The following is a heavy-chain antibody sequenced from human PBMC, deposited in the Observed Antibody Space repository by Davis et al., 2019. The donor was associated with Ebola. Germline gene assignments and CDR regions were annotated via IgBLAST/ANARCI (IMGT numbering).Heavy chain of an antibody. CDR1: GGSISSYY. Sequence: PGGSLRLSCTVSGGSISSYYWSWIRQPPGKGLEWIGYIYYSGSTNYNPSLKSRVTISVDTSKNQFSLKLSSVTAADTAVYYCARGNDAFDIWGQGTMVTVSS. J-gene: IGHJ3*02. CDR3: ARGNDAFDI. V-gene: IGHV4-59*01. CDR2: IYYSGST.